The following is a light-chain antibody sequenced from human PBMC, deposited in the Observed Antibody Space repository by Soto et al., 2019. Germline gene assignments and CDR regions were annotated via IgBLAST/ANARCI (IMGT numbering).Light chain of an antibody. CDR2: AES. J-gene: IGKJ2*01. CDR3: QQIYNIPPYP. V-gene: IGKV1-39*01. CDR1: QSISFY. Sequence: DIPMTQSPSSLAASVGATVTITCRASQSISFYLHWYQQKPGKAHKLLIYAESSLKSGVPSRFSGSGSGTDFALNINNVQPEVFATYYGQQIYNIPPYPVGQGPKLEIK.